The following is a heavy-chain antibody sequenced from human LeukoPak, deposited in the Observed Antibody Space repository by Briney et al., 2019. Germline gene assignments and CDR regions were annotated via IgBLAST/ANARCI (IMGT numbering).Heavy chain of an antibody. CDR2: IFHTGSA. CDR1: GHSISGPCS. Sequence: PSETLSLTCNVSGHSISGPCSWGWIRQPPGKGLEWIGNIFHTGSAYYNPSLKSRVTMSVDTSKKQFYLNLNSVTAADTAVYFCARDPSSSRKNWFDPWGQGTLVTVSS. D-gene: IGHD2-2*01. V-gene: IGHV4-38-2*02. CDR3: ARDPSSSRKNWFDP. J-gene: IGHJ5*02.